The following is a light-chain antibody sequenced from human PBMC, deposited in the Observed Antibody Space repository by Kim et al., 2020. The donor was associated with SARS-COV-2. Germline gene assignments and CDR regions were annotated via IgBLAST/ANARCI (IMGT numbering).Light chain of an antibody. V-gene: IGKV1-5*01. Sequence: ASVGARVTVTGRASQSITTCLAWYRQRPGKAPELLIYDASSLQSGVPSRFTGSGSGTEFTLTISSLQPDDFATYYCQQHKTYPLTFGGGTKVDIK. CDR1: QSITTC. J-gene: IGKJ4*01. CDR2: DAS. CDR3: QQHKTYPLT.